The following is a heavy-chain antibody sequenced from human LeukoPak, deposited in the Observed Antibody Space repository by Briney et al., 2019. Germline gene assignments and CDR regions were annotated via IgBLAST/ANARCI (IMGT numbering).Heavy chain of an antibody. CDR2: ISGSGGST. V-gene: IGHV3-23*01. Sequence: PGGSLRLSCAASGFTFSSYAMSWVRQAPGKGLEWVSAISGSGGSTYYADSVKGRFTISRDNSKNTLYLQMNSLRAEDTAVYYCARGSITMIVVVTPAPDYWGQGTLVTASS. D-gene: IGHD3-22*01. CDR1: GFTFSSYA. CDR3: ARGSITMIVVVTPAPDY. J-gene: IGHJ4*02.